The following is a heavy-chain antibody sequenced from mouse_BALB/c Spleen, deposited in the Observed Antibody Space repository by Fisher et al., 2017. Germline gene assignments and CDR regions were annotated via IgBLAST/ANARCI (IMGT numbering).Heavy chain of an antibody. J-gene: IGHJ4*01. V-gene: IGHV7-3*02. CDR3: ARDNEYAMDY. Sequence: RFTISRDNSQSILYLQMNTLRAEDSATYYCARDNEYAMDYWGQGTSVTVSS.